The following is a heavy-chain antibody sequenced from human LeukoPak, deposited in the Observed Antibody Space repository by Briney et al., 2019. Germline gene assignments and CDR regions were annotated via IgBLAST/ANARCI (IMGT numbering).Heavy chain of an antibody. V-gene: IGHV4-4*07. CDR2: IYTSGST. D-gene: IGHD6-19*01. J-gene: IGHJ4*02. CDR3: ARDHSGWYRSILDY. Sequence: PSETLSRTCTVSGGSISSYYWSWIRQPAGKGLEWIGRIYTSGSTNYNPSLKSRVTMSVDTSKNQFSLKLSSVTAADTAVYYCARDHSGWYRSILDYWGQGTLVTVSS. CDR1: GGSISSYY.